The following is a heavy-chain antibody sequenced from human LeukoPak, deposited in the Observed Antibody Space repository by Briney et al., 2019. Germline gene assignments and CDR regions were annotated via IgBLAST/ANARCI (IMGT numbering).Heavy chain of an antibody. V-gene: IGHV3-30*02. CDR2: IRCDGSNK. Sequence: GGSLRLSCAASGFTFSSYGMHWVRQAPGKGLEWVAFIRCDGSNKYYADSVKGRFTISRDNSKNTLYLQMNSLRAEDTAVYYCAKEIGSYSSSWFDYWGQGTLVTVSS. D-gene: IGHD6-13*01. J-gene: IGHJ4*02. CDR1: GFTFSSYG. CDR3: AKEIGSYSSSWFDY.